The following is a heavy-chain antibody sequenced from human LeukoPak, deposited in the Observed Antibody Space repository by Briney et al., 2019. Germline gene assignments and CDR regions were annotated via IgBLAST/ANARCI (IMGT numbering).Heavy chain of an antibody. V-gene: IGHV3-23*01. J-gene: IGHJ4*02. D-gene: IGHD1-7*01. CDR1: GFTFSRYA. CDR3: AKGGTGTTVRYFDY. Sequence: GGSLRLSCAASGFTFSRYAMYWVRQAPGKGLEWVSAITGSGGATNYADSVKGRFTISRDNSKNSLYLQMNSLRAEDTAVYYCAKGGTGTTVRYFDYWGQGTLVTVSS. CDR2: ITGSGGAT.